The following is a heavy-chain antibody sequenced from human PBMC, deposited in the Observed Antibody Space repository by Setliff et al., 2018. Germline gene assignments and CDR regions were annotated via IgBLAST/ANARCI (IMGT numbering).Heavy chain of an antibody. CDR3: ARGRAGHSGH. D-gene: IGHD6-19*01. CDR2: IYYRGDT. Sequence: SETLSLTCTVSGASLSSGTYYWGWIRQPPGKGLEWIGRIYYRGDTYYNASLKGRLTISVDTSKNQFSLKLSSVTAADTAVYYCARGRAGHSGHWGQGTLVTVSS. J-gene: IGHJ4*02. V-gene: IGHV4-39*07. CDR1: GASLSSGTYY.